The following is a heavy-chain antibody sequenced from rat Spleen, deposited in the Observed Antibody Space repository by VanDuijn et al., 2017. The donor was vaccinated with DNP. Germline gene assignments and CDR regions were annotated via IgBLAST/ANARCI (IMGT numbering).Heavy chain of an antibody. CDR1: GLSLTSNS. Sequence: QVQLKESGPGLVQPSQTLSLTCTVSGLSLTSNSVSWIRQPPGKGLEWMGVIWSNGNTDYNSTLKSRLSISRDTSKSQVLLKMNSLQTEDTAMYFWARSYGGSTMDAWSQGTSVTVSS. CDR2: IWSNGNT. J-gene: IGHJ4*01. V-gene: IGHV2-47*01. D-gene: IGHD1-11*01. CDR3: ARSYGGSTMDA.